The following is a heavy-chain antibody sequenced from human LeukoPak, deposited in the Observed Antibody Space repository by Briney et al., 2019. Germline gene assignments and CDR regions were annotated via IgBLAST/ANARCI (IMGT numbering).Heavy chain of an antibody. CDR1: GFTFGDYA. J-gene: IGHJ4*02. V-gene: IGHV3-49*04. CDR2: IRSKAYGGTT. D-gene: IGHD3-16*02. Sequence: GGSLRLSCTASGFTFGDYAMSWVRQAPGKGLEWVGFIRSKAYGGTTEYAASVKGRFTISRDDSKSIAYLQMNSLKTEDTAVYYCTRGGILRLGKLSLDYWGQGTLVTVSS. CDR3: TRGGILRLGKLSLDY.